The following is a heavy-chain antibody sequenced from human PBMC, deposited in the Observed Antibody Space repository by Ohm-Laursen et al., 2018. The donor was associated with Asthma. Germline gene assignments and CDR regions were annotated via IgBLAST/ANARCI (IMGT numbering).Heavy chain of an antibody. CDR3: ASNSGSYSLDY. V-gene: IGHV3-33*01. Sequence: SLRLSCAASGFTFSNYGMHWVRQAPGKGLEWVAVIWYDGSNKYYADSVKGRFTISRDNSKNTLYLQMNSLRAEDTAVYYCASNSGSYSLDYWGQGTLVTVSS. J-gene: IGHJ4*02. CDR2: IWYDGSNK. CDR1: GFTFSNYG. D-gene: IGHD1-26*01.